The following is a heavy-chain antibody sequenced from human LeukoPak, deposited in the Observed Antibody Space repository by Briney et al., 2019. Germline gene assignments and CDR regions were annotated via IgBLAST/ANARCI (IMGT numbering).Heavy chain of an antibody. J-gene: IGHJ4*02. Sequence: SETLSLTCTVSGGSISSRNYYWGWIRQPPGKGLEWIGSMYYSGTTYYNPSLKSRVTISVDTSKNQFSLKLSSVIVADTAVFFCARQRASSWYNIDYWGQGTLVTVSS. CDR3: ARQRASSWYNIDY. CDR2: MYYSGTT. V-gene: IGHV4-39*01. CDR1: GGSISSRNYY. D-gene: IGHD6-13*01.